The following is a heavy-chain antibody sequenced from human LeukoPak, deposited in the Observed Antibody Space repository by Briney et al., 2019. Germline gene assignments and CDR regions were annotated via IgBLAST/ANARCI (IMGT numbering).Heavy chain of an antibody. J-gene: IGHJ4*02. Sequence: PSETLSLTCTVSGGSISSYYWNWIRQPPGKGLEWIGYIYYSGSTNYNPSLKSRVTISVDTSKNQFSLKLSSVTAADTAVYYCAMRRSNSYYFDYWGQGTLVTVSS. CDR2: IYYSGST. V-gene: IGHV4-59*01. D-gene: IGHD1-7*01. CDR1: GGSISSYY. CDR3: AMRRSNSYYFDY.